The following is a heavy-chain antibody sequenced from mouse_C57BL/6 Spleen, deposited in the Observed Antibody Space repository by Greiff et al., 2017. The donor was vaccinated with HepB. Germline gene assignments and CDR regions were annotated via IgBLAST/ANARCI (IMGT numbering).Heavy chain of an antibody. CDR2: INPSSGYT. D-gene: IGHD1-1*01. CDR1: GYTFTSYW. Sequence: VQLQQSGAELAKPGASVKLSCKASGYTFTSYWMHWVKQRPGQGLEWIGYINPSSGYTKYNQKFKDKATLTADKSSNTAYLQLSSLTYEDSAVYYCARVDGSSYVRYLDVWGTGTTVTVSS. J-gene: IGHJ1*03. V-gene: IGHV1-7*01. CDR3: ARVDGSSYVRYLDV.